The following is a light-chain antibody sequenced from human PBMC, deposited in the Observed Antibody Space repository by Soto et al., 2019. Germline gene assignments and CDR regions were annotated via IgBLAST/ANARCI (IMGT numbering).Light chain of an antibody. J-gene: IGKJ1*01. CDR1: QGISNY. CDR2: AAS. V-gene: IGKV1-27*01. Sequence: DIQMTQSPSSLSASVGDRVTITCRASQGISNYLAWYQQKPGKVPKLLIYAASSLQSGVPCRFSGSGSVTDFTLTISSLQPEDVATYYCQKYNSAPRTFGEGTKVEIK. CDR3: QKYNSAPRT.